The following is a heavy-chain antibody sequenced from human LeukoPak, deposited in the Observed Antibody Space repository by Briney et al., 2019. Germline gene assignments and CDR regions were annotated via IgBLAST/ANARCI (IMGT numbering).Heavy chain of an antibody. D-gene: IGHD3-10*01. CDR2: ISGNGIST. J-gene: IGHJ4*02. V-gene: IGHV3-23*01. Sequence: GGSLRLSCAASGFIFRSSAMSWVRQAPGKGPEWVSAISGNGISTYYADSVKGRFTISRDNSKDTLYLQMNSLRAEDTAVYYCAKVEATYGSGSYYPWVYWGQGTLVTVSS. CDR3: AKVEATYGSGSYYPWVY. CDR1: GFIFRSSA.